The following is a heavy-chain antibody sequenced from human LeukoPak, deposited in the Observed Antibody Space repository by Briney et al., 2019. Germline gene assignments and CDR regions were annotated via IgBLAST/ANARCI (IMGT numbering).Heavy chain of an antibody. CDR3: AKDRAWNYYDSKDY. CDR1: GFTFSSYA. J-gene: IGHJ4*02. CDR2: ISGSGGST. D-gene: IGHD3-22*01. V-gene: IGHV3-23*01. Sequence: PGGSLRLSCAASGFTFSSYAMSWVRQAPGKGLEWVSAISGSGGSTYYADSVKGGFTISRDNSKNTLYLQMNSLRAEDTAVYYYAKDRAWNYYDSKDYWGQGTLVTVSS.